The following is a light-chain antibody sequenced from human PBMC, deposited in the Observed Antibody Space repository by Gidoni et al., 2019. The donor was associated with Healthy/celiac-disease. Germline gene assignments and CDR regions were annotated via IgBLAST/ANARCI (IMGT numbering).Light chain of an antibody. CDR3: LQDYNYPLT. CDR2: AAS. V-gene: IGKV1-6*01. Sequence: AIQMTQSPSSLSASVGDRVTITCRASQGIRTDLGWYQQKPGKAPKLLIYAASSLQSGVPSRFSGSGSGTDFTLTISSLQPEDFATYYCLQDYNYPLTFGGGTKVEIK. J-gene: IGKJ4*01. CDR1: QGIRTD.